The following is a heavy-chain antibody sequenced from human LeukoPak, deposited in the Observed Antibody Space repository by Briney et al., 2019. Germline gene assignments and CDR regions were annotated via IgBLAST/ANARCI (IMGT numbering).Heavy chain of an antibody. CDR2: ISAYNGNT. D-gene: IGHD6-19*01. V-gene: IGHV1-18*01. J-gene: IGHJ3*02. CDR3: ARGGYSSGWYAGRAFDI. Sequence: ASVKVSYKASVYTFTSYGISWVRQAPGQGLEWMGWISAYNGNTNYAQKLQGRVTMTTDTSTSTAYMELRSLRSDDTAVYYCARGGYSSGWYAGRAFDIWGQGTMVTVSS. CDR1: VYTFTSYG.